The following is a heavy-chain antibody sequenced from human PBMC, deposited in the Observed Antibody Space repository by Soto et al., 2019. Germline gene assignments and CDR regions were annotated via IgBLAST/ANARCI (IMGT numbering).Heavy chain of an antibody. D-gene: IGHD3-3*01. V-gene: IGHV3-64*02. CDR3: ARVSEAFGVVIPTYDY. Sequence: LRLSCAASGFTFKNYAMHWVRQAPGKRLEYVVAINGNGVSTYYADFVKGRFSISRDNSKSTVYRQMGSLGSDDKSLYYSARVSEAFGVVIPTYDYWGQGSRVTVSS. J-gene: IGHJ4*01. CDR1: GFTFKNYA. CDR2: INGNGVST.